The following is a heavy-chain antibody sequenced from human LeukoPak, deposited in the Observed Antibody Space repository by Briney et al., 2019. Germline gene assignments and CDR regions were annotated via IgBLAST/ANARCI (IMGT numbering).Heavy chain of an antibody. D-gene: IGHD2-15*01. Sequence: GSLRLSCVASGFTFSSYEMNWVRQAPGMGLEWVSYISNGGYTAYYASSVKGRFTVSRDDAKNTLYLQMDSLRVEDTALYYCAREVVAAKWFDPWGQGTLVTVSS. J-gene: IGHJ5*02. V-gene: IGHV3-48*03. CDR3: AREVVAAKWFDP. CDR2: ISNGGYTA. CDR1: GFTFSSYE.